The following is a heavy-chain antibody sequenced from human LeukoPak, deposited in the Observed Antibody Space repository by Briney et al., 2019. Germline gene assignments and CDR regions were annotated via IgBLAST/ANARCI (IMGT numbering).Heavy chain of an antibody. CDR2: INEDGSEK. CDR1: GFTFSGYW. CDR3: ARARVNIDY. D-gene: IGHD2/OR15-2a*01. Sequence: HPGGSLRLSCATAGFTFSGYWMTWARQAPGKGLEWVANINEDGSEKYYVDSVKGRFTVSRDNAKSSLYLQMNSLRAEDTAVYYCARARVNIDYWGQGTLVTVSS. J-gene: IGHJ4*02. V-gene: IGHV3-7*03.